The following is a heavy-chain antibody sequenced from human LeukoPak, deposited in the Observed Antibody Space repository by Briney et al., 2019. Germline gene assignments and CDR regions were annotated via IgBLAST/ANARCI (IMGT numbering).Heavy chain of an antibody. J-gene: IGHJ4*02. V-gene: IGHV3-33*01. CDR2: IWYDGSNQ. D-gene: IGHD1-26*01. Sequence: GRSLRLSCAASGFTFSSYGMHWVRQAPGKGLEWVAVIWYDGSNQYYVDSVKGRFTISRDNSKNMLYLQMSSLRAEDTAVYYCARDRFKEQKARYFDHWGQGALVTVAT. CDR3: ARDRFKEQKARYFDH. CDR1: GFTFSSYG.